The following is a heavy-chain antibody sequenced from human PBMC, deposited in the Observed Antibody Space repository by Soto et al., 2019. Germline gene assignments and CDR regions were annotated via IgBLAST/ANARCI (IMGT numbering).Heavy chain of an antibody. Sequence: ASVKVSCKASGYTFTSYAMHWVRQAPGQRLEWMGWINAGNGNTKYSQKFQGRVTITRDTSASTAYMELSSLRSEDTAVYYCARDESSTSYYYGMDAWGQGTTVTVSS. D-gene: IGHD2-2*01. CDR2: INAGNGNT. CDR3: ARDESSTSYYYGMDA. V-gene: IGHV1-3*01. CDR1: GYTFTSYA. J-gene: IGHJ6*02.